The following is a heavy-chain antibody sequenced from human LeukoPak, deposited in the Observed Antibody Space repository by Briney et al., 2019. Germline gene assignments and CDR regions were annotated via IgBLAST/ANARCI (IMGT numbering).Heavy chain of an antibody. CDR2: ISAYNGNT. D-gene: IGHD6-13*01. V-gene: IGHV1-18*01. CDR1: GYSFTSYA. Sequence: ASVKVSCKASGYSFTSYAISWVRQAPGQGLEWVGWISAYNGNTDYAQKLQDRVTMTTDSSTSTAYMELRSLTSDDTAVYYCARDPLRSTWSSYYNALDVWGQGTTVTVSS. CDR3: ARDPLRSTWSSYYNALDV. J-gene: IGHJ6*02.